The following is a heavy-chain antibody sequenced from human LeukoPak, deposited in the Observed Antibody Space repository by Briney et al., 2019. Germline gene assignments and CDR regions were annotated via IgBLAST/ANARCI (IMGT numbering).Heavy chain of an antibody. V-gene: IGHV3-30*03. Sequence: GGSLRLSCAASGFTFSSYGMHWVRQAPGKGLEWVAVISYDGSNKYYADSVKGRFTISRDNSKNTLYLQMNSLRAEVTAVYYCAYMRGLYYGIDYWGQGTLVTVSS. CDR3: AYMRGLYYGIDY. J-gene: IGHJ4*02. D-gene: IGHD3-10*01. CDR1: GFTFSSYG. CDR2: ISYDGSNK.